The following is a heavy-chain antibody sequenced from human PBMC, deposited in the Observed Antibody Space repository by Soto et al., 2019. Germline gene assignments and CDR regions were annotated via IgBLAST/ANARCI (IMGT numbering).Heavy chain of an antibody. CDR3: ARHDCISTSCYYYYYYGMDV. CDR1: GGTFSSYA. Sequence: QVQLVQSGAEVKKPGSSVKVSCKASGGTFSSYAISWVRQAPGQGLEWMGGIIPIFGTANYAQKFQGRVTITADESTSTAYMELSSLRSEGTAVYYCARHDCISTSCYYYYYYGMDVWGQGTTVTVSS. V-gene: IGHV1-69*12. CDR2: IIPIFGTA. D-gene: IGHD2-2*01. J-gene: IGHJ6*02.